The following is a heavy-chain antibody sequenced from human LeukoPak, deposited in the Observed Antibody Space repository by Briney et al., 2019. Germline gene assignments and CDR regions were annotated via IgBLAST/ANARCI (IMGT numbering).Heavy chain of an antibody. CDR3: AKDERNWNYNLASQTYD. Sequence: GGSLRLSCAASGFTFSRYDLSWVRQAPGKGLECVSTISRTVTTTYYADSVKGRFTVSRDNSKNTLYLQMSSLRAEDTAVYYCAKDERNWNYNLASQTYDWGQGTLVTVSS. D-gene: IGHD1-7*01. V-gene: IGHV3-23*01. CDR1: GFTFSRYD. CDR2: ISRTVTTT. J-gene: IGHJ4*02.